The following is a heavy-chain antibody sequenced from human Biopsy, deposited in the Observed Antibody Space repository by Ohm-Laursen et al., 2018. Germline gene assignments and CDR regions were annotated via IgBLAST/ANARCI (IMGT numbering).Heavy chain of an antibody. D-gene: IGHD6-13*01. J-gene: IGHJ6*02. CDR2: ISPSGATT. Sequence: SVKVSCKASGNTFATYHIHWVRQAPGQGLEWMGVISPSGATTSFSQKFQGRITMTRDTSTGTVYMDRNSLGSEDAAVYYCARAGVGSDGTDSYYYGMDVWGPGTTVTVSS. CDR3: ARAGVGSDGTDSYYYGMDV. V-gene: IGHV1-46*01. CDR1: GNTFATYH.